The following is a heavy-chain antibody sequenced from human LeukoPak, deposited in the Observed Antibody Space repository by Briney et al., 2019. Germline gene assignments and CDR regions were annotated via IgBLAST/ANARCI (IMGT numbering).Heavy chain of an antibody. CDR1: GFTFSSYG. D-gene: IGHD6-13*01. J-gene: IGHJ4*02. Sequence: PGRSLRLSCAASGFTFSSYGMHWVRQAPGKGLEWVAVIWYDGSNKYYADSVKGRFTISRDNSKNTLYLQMNSLRAEDTAVYHCARATVQDSSWGTQLHFDYWGQGTLVTVSS. CDR3: ARATVQDSSWGTQLHFDY. CDR2: IWYDGSNK. V-gene: IGHV3-33*01.